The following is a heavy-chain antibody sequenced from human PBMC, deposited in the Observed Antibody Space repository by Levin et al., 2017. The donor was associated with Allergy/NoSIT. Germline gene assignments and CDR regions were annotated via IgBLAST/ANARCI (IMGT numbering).Heavy chain of an antibody. CDR3: AGRDYLAFDI. D-gene: IGHD4-17*01. V-gene: IGHV3-53*01. CDR1: GFTVSSNY. CDR2: IYSGGST. J-gene: IGHJ3*02. Sequence: SGESLKISCAASGFTVSSNYMSWVRQAPGKGLEWVSVIYSGGSTYYADSVKGRFTISRDNSKNTLYLQMNSLRAEDTAVYYCAGRDYLAFDIWGQGTMVTVSS.